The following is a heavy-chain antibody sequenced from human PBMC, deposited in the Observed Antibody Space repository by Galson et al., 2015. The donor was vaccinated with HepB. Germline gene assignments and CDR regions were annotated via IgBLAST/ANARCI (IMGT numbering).Heavy chain of an antibody. Sequence: SLRLSCAASGFTFSSYGMHWVRQAPGKGLEWVAVISYDGSNKYYADSVKGRFTISRDNSKNTLYLQMNSLRAEDTAVYYCAKDQEWELPGGWFDPWGQGTLVTVSS. J-gene: IGHJ5*02. CDR2: ISYDGSNK. CDR1: GFTFSSYG. CDR3: AKDQEWELPGGWFDP. V-gene: IGHV3-30*18. D-gene: IGHD1-26*01.